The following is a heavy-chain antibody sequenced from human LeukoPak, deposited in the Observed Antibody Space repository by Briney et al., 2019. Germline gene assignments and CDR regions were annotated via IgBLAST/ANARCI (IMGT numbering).Heavy chain of an antibody. V-gene: IGHV3-30-3*01. J-gene: IGHJ4*02. CDR1: GFTFSSYA. Sequence: TGGSLRLSCAASGFTFSSYAMHWVRQAPGKGLEWVAVISYDGSNKYYADSVKGRFTISRGNSKNTLYLQMNSLRAEDTAVYYCARDDELWLQRGIDYWGQGTLVTVSS. D-gene: IGHD5-24*01. CDR3: ARDDELWLQRGIDY. CDR2: ISYDGSNK.